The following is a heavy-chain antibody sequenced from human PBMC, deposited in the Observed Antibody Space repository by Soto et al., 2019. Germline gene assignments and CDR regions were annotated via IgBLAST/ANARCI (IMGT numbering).Heavy chain of an antibody. CDR1: GGSISSGGYS. V-gene: IGHV4-30-2*01. CDR2: IYHSGST. CDR3: ARAGGLGAVAVDY. J-gene: IGHJ4*02. Sequence: QLQLQESGSGLVKPSQTLSLTCAVSGGSISSGGYSLSWIRQPPGKGLEWIGYIYHSGSTYYNPSLKSRVTISVDTSKNQFSLKLSSVTAADPAVYYCARAGGLGAVAVDYWGQGTLVTVSS. D-gene: IGHD6-19*01.